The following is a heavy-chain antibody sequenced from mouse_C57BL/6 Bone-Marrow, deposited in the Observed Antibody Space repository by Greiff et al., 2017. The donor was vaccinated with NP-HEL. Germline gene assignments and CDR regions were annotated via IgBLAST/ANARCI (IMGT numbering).Heavy chain of an antibody. V-gene: IGHV14-2*01. Sequence: VQLKQSGAELVKPGASVKLSCTASGFNIKDYYMHWVKQRTEQGLEWIGRIDPEDGEPKYAPKFQGKATITADTSSNTAYLQLSSLTSEDTAVYYCARPYYYGSSHWYFDVWGTGTTVTVSS. CDR3: ARPYYYGSSHWYFDV. CDR1: GFNIKDYY. D-gene: IGHD1-1*01. J-gene: IGHJ1*03. CDR2: IDPEDGEP.